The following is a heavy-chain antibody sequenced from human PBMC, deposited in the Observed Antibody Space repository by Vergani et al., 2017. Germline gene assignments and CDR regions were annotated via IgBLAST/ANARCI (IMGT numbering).Heavy chain of an antibody. J-gene: IGHJ5*02. CDR2: INPSGGST. V-gene: IGHV1-46*01. D-gene: IGHD2-2*01. CDR3: ATQPIVGCSSTSCYGWFEP. CDR1: GYTFTSYY. Sequence: QVQLVQSGAEVKKPGASLKVSCKASGYTFTSYYMHWVRQAPGQGLEWMGIINPSGGSTSYAQKFQGRVTMTEDTSTDTAYMELSSLRSEDTAVYYCATQPIVGCSSTSCYGWFEPWGQGTLVTVSS.